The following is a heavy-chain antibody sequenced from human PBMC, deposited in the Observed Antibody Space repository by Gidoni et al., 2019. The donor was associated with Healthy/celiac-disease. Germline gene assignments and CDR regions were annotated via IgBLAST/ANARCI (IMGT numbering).Heavy chain of an antibody. V-gene: IGHV3-30*02. CDR1: GLTSSSYG. J-gene: IGHJ6*02. D-gene: IGHD3-3*01. CDR2: IRYDGSNK. Sequence: QVQLVESGGGVVQPGGSLRLSCAASGLTSSSYGMHWVRQAPGKGLEWVAFIRYDGSNKYYADSVKGRFTISRDNSKNTLYLQMNSLRAEDTAVYYCAKDLRDYDFWSGYFPATYGMDVWGQGTTVTVSS. CDR3: AKDLRDYDFWSGYFPATYGMDV.